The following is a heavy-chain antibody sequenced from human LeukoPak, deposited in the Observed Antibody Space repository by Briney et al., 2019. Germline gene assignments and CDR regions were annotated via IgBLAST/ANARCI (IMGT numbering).Heavy chain of an antibody. Sequence: QSGGSLRLSCAASGFTFSSYAMSWVRQTPGKGPEWVAAISGSSGTTYYADSVKGRFTISRDNSKNTLYLQMNSLRAEDTAVYYCARATTVWRYYFDYWGQGTLVTVSS. CDR1: GFTFSSYA. V-gene: IGHV3-23*01. CDR2: ISGSSGTT. J-gene: IGHJ4*02. D-gene: IGHD4-17*01. CDR3: ARATTVWRYYFDY.